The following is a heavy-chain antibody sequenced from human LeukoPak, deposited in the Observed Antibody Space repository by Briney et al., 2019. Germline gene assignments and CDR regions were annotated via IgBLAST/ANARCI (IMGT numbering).Heavy chain of an antibody. J-gene: IGHJ6*02. CDR3: ASGPLYGMDV. Sequence: SETLSLTCTVSGGSISSGGYYWSWIRQHPGKGLEWIGYIYYSGSTYYNPSLKSRVTISVDTSKDQFSLKLSSVTAADTAVYYCASGPLYGMDVWGQGTTVTVSS. CDR1: GGSISSGGYY. CDR2: IYYSGST. V-gene: IGHV4-31*03.